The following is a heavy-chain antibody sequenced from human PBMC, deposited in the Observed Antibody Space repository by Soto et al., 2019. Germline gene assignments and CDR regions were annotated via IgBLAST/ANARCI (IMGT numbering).Heavy chain of an antibody. V-gene: IGHV4-61*01. J-gene: IGHJ4*02. CDR1: GGSVSDKTYY. D-gene: IGHD4-17*01. CDR2: VYYSGTT. Sequence: QVQLQESGPGLLKPSETLSLTCSVSGGSVSDKTYYWSWIRQPPGKRLEWIGYVYYSGTTNYNPSLKTRVTTSVDLSKNRFSLSLSSVTTADTALYYCARTTAVPNTLRSRYFFDYWGQGTLVTVSS. CDR3: ARTTAVPNTLRSRYFFDY.